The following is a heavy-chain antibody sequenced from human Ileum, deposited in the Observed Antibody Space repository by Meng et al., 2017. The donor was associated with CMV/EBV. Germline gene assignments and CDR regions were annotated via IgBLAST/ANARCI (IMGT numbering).Heavy chain of an antibody. Sequence: GESLKISCATSGFAFSDSAMHWVRPASGKGLEWVGRIRDRPNNYATTYADSVRGRFTISTDDTKNTASLLMDSLKIEDTATYYCSSLHDSGGHWGQGTLVTVSS. CDR2: IRDRPNNYAT. CDR1: GFAFSDSA. J-gene: IGHJ4*02. V-gene: IGHV3-73*01. D-gene: IGHD4/OR15-4a*01. CDR3: SSLHDSGGH.